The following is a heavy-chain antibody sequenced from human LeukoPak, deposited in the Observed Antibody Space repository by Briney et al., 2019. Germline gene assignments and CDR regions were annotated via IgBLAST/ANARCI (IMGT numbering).Heavy chain of an antibody. CDR3: ARDPGYYDSSGRPTGYFDY. J-gene: IGHJ4*02. CDR1: GGSISSSNW. CDR2: IYHSGST. Sequence: SETLSLTCAVSGGSISSSNWWCWVRQPPGKGLEWIGEIYHSGSTNYNPSLKSRVTISVDKSKNQFSLKLSSVTAADTAVYYCARDPGYYDSSGRPTGYFDYWGQGTLVTVSS. V-gene: IGHV4-4*02. D-gene: IGHD3-22*01.